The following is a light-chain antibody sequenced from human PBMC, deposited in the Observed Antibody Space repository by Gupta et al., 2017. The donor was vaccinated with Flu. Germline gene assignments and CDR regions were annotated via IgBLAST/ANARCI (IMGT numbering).Light chain of an antibody. CDR1: QGLVYSDGNTY. CDR2: QVS. V-gene: IGKV2-30*01. CDR3: MQGAHWPWA. J-gene: IGKJ1*01. Sequence: DVVMTQSPLSLAVTLGQPASISCRSSQGLVYSDGNTYLHWFQQRPGQSPRRLIHQVSYRDSGVPDRFSGSGSDTDFTLTISRVEAEDVGIYYCMQGAHWPWAFGQGTKVEIK.